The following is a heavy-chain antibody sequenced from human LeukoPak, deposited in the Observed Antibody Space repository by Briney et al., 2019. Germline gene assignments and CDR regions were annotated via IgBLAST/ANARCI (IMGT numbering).Heavy chain of an antibody. D-gene: IGHD3-22*01. CDR2: ISGVGRTT. CDR3: AKDNTYDDSGYYLNY. J-gene: IGHJ4*02. Sequence: GGSLRLSCAAYGFTFANFAMSWVRQAPGRGLEWVSAISGVGRTTYYADSVKGRFTISRDNSNNMLYLEMNNLGAEDTAIYYCAKDNTYDDSGYYLNYWGQGTLVTVSS. V-gene: IGHV3-23*01. CDR1: GFTFANFA.